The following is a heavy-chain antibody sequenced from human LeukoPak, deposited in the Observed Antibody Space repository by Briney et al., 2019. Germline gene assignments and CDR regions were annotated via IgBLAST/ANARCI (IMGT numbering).Heavy chain of an antibody. CDR2: IVPDTGGV. Sequence: VASVKVSFKTSGYTFTNYYVHWVRQAPGQGLEWMGYIVPDTGGVDYDQRFQGRVAMTRDKSISTVYMELTSLKSDDTAVYYCATEDKYCSGGNCGKFWGQGTLVTVSS. CDR3: ATEDKYCSGGNCGKF. CDR1: GYTFTNYY. V-gene: IGHV1-2*02. D-gene: IGHD2-15*01. J-gene: IGHJ4*02.